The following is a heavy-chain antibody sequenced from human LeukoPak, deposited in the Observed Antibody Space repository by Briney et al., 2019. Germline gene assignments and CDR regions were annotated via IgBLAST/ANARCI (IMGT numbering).Heavy chain of an antibody. CDR1: GYTFTSYA. Sequence: GASVKVSCKASGYTFTSYAMNWVRQAPGQGLEWMGWINTNTGNPTYAQGFTGRFVFSLDTSVSTAYLQISSLKAEDTAVYYCASRTAMVTGYCYYYYMDVWGKGTTVTVSS. CDR3: ASRTAMVTGYCYYYYMDV. J-gene: IGHJ6*03. V-gene: IGHV7-4-1*02. D-gene: IGHD5-18*01. CDR2: INTNTGNP.